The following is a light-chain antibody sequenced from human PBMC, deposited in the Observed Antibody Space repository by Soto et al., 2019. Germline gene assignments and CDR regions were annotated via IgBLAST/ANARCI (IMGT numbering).Light chain of an antibody. CDR3: QQYKNGWT. CDR1: QSVSGSY. CDR2: GAS. Sequence: EIVMTQSPGTLSLSPGEAATLSCRASQSVSGSYLAWYQQKPGQAPRLLIYGASTRATGIPAKFSGGGSGTEFTLTISSLQSEDFAIYYCQQYKNGWTFGQGTKVDIK. J-gene: IGKJ1*01. V-gene: IGKV3-15*01.